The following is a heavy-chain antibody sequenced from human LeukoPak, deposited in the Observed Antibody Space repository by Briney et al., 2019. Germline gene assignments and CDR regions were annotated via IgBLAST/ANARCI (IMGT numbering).Heavy chain of an antibody. D-gene: IGHD6-6*01. CDR2: INPSGGST. J-gene: IGHJ3*01. Sequence: ASVKVSCKASGYTFTSYYMHWVRQAPGQGLEWMGIINPSGGSTSYAQKFQVRVTMTRDMSTSTVYMELSSLRSEDTAVYYCARGPSEYSSSSDTFDVWGQGTMVTVSS. V-gene: IGHV1-46*01. CDR1: GYTFTSYY. CDR3: ARGPSEYSSSSDTFDV.